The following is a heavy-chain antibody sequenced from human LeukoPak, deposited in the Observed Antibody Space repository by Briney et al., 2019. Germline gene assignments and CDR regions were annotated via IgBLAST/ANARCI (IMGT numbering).Heavy chain of an antibody. V-gene: IGHV3-30-3*01. J-gene: IGHJ4*02. CDR1: GFTFSSYA. CDR3: AKDPGFLEWLSYPSSI. D-gene: IGHD3-3*01. Sequence: GGSLRLSCAASGFTFSSYAMHWVRQAPGKGLEWVAVISYDGSNKYYADSVKGRFTISRDNSKNTLYLQMNSLRAEDTAVYYCAKDPGFLEWLSYPSSIWGQGTLVTVSS. CDR2: ISYDGSNK.